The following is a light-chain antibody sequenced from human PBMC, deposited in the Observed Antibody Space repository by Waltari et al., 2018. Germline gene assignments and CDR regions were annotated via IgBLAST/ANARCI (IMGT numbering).Light chain of an antibody. CDR3: QQYNNWPLT. CDR1: QSVSSN. V-gene: IGKV3-15*01. Sequence: EIVITQPPDPLSVSPGERATVSCRASQSVSSNLAWYQQKPGQAPRLLIYGASTRATGIPARFSGSGSGTEFTLTISSLQSEDFAVYYCQQYNNWPLTFGQGTKVEIK. CDR2: GAS. J-gene: IGKJ1*01.